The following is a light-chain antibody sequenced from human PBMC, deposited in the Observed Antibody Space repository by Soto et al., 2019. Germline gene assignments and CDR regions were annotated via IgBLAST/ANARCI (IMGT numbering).Light chain of an antibody. CDR2: DAS. Sequence: IRMTQSPSTLSASVGDRVTITCRASQSISSWLAWYQQKPGKAPKLLIYDASSLESGVPSRFSGSGSGTEFTLTISSLQPDDFATYYCQQYNSYSPVTFGGGTKVDIK. V-gene: IGKV1-5*01. J-gene: IGKJ4*01. CDR1: QSISSW. CDR3: QQYNSYSPVT.